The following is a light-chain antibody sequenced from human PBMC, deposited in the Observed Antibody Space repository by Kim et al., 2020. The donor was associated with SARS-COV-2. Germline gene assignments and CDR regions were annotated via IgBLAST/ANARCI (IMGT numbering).Light chain of an antibody. CDR1: QSVSSN. Sequence: LSVSPGERAPLSCRASQSVSSNLAWYQQKPGQAPRLLIYGASTRATGIPARFSGSGSGTEFTLTISSLQSEDFAVYYCQQYNNLYTFGQGTKLEIK. CDR3: QQYNNLYT. CDR2: GAS. J-gene: IGKJ2*01. V-gene: IGKV3-15*01.